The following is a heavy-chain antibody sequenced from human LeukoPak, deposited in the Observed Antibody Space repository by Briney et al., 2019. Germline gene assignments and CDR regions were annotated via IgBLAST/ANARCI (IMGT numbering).Heavy chain of an antibody. J-gene: IGHJ4*02. Sequence: SETLSLTCTVSGGSITNYYWSWIRQPPGKGLEWIGYIYYSGSTNYNPSLKSRVTISVDTSKNQFSLKLSSVTAADTAVYYCARGSTLIRGFDYWGQGTLVTVSS. CDR3: ARGSTLIRGFDY. CDR1: GGSITNYY. D-gene: IGHD3-10*01. CDR2: IYYSGST. V-gene: IGHV4-59*01.